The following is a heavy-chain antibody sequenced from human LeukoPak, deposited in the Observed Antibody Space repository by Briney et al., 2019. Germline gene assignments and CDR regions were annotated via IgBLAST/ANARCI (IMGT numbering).Heavy chain of an antibody. CDR1: GASISGWY. CDR2: VYGSGYT. Sequence: SETLSLTCTVSGASISGWYWSWIRQPPGKGLEWIGYVYGSGYTNYNPSLKSRVTMSIDTSKNHFSLKLTSVTAADTAVYYCARVEKEYSSSWSTYWGQGTLVTVSS. V-gene: IGHV4-59*12. D-gene: IGHD6-13*01. CDR3: ARVEKEYSSSWSTY. J-gene: IGHJ4*02.